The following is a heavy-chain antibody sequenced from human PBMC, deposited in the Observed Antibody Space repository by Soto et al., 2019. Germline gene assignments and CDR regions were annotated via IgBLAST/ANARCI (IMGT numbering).Heavy chain of an antibody. CDR3: AKDYGSGSYYNYYYGMDV. J-gene: IGHJ6*02. CDR2: ISGSGGST. D-gene: IGHD3-10*01. CDR1: GFTFSSYA. V-gene: IGHV3-23*01. Sequence: GGSLRLSCAASGFTFSSYAMSWVRQAPGKGLEWVSAISGSGGSTYYADSVKGRFTISRDNSKNTLYLQMNSLRAEDTAVYYCAKDYGSGSYYNYYYGMDVWGQGTTVTVSS.